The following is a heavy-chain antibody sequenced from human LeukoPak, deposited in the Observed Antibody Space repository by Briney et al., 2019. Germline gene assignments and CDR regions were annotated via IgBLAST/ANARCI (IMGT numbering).Heavy chain of an antibody. CDR2: INTNTGNP. CDR1: GYTFTSYA. J-gene: IGHJ5*02. V-gene: IGHV7-4-1*02. CDR3: AREYGDPRNSWFDP. D-gene: IGHD4-17*01. Sequence: GASVKVSCKASGYTFTSYAMNWVRQAPGQGLEWMGWINTNTGNPTYAQGFTGRFVFSLDTSVSTAYLQISSLKAEDTAVYYCAREYGDPRNSWFDPWGQGTLVTVSS.